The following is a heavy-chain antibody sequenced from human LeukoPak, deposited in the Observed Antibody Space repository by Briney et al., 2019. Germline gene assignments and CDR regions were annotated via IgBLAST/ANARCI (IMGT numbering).Heavy chain of an antibody. CDR2: IYPGDSDT. CDR1: GYSFTSYW. Sequence: GESLKISCKGSGYSFTSYWIGWVRQMPGKGLEWMGTIYPGDSDTRYSPSFQGQVTISADKSISTAYLQWGSLKASDTAMYYCARGAAAGTWWFDPWGQGTLVTVSS. J-gene: IGHJ5*02. CDR3: ARGAAAGTWWFDP. D-gene: IGHD6-13*01. V-gene: IGHV5-51*01.